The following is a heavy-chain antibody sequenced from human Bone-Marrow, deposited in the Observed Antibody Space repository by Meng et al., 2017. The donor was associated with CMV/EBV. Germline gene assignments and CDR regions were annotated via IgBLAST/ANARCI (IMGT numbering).Heavy chain of an antibody. Sequence: SETLSLTCAISGDSVSSNSAAWIWVRQSPSRGLEWLGRTYYRSKRFNDYAESVKTRITVTPDISKNQFSLQLNSVTPEDTAVYFCARIGSGGSCDYWGQGTLVTVSS. CDR3: ARIGSGGSCDY. J-gene: IGHJ4*02. CDR1: GDSVSSNSAA. CDR2: TYYRSKRFN. D-gene: IGHD2-15*01. V-gene: IGHV6-1*01.